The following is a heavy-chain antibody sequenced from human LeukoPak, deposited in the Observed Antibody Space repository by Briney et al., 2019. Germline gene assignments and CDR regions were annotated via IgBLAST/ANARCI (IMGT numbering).Heavy chain of an antibody. CDR2: INHSGST. Sequence: PSETLSLTCAVYGGSFSGYYWSWIRQPPGKGLEWIGEINHSGSTNYNPSLKSRVTISVDTSKNQFSLKLSSVTAADTAVYYCARVRKKAVTMVRGPPKYYFDYWGQGTLVTVSS. CDR1: GGSFSGYY. V-gene: IGHV4-34*01. D-gene: IGHD3-10*01. J-gene: IGHJ4*02. CDR3: ARVRKKAVTMVRGPPKYYFDY.